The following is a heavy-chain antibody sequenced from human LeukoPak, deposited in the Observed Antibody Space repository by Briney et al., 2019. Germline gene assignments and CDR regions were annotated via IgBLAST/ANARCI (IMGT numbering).Heavy chain of an antibody. Sequence: ASVKVSCKASGYTFTSYAMHWVRQAPGQRLEWMGWINAGNGNTKYSQKFQGRVTITRDTSASTAYMELSSLRSEDTAVYYCARGFLLQDTAMVTGYYYAMDVWGQGTTVTVSS. D-gene: IGHD5-18*01. CDR2: INAGNGNT. V-gene: IGHV1-3*01. J-gene: IGHJ6*02. CDR1: GYTFTSYA. CDR3: ARGFLLQDTAMVTGYYYAMDV.